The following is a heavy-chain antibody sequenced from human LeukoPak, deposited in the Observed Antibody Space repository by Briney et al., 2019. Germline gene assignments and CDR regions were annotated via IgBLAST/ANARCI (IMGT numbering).Heavy chain of an antibody. Sequence: GGSLRLSCAASGFTYGSYWMSWARQAPGKGLEWVANIKHDGSEKYYVDSVKGRFTISRDNAKNSLYLQMNSLRAEDTAVFYCARDHWAPGYYWGQGTLVTVSS. J-gene: IGHJ4*02. CDR2: IKHDGSEK. CDR3: ARDHWAPGYY. D-gene: IGHD3-16*01. V-gene: IGHV3-7*01. CDR1: GFTYGSYW.